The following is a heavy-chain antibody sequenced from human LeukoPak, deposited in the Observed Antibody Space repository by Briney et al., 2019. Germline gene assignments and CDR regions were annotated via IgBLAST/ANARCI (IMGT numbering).Heavy chain of an antibody. Sequence: SETLSLTCTVSGGSICNFYWLCLRQPPGKGLEWIGYIHYSGSTNYNPSLKSRVTISVDTSNNQFSLKVRSVTAADTAVYYCARFQGVRVAGTSYLHYYMAVWGKGTTVTVS. CDR3: ARFQGVRVAGTSYLHYYMAV. CDR2: IHYSGST. V-gene: IGHV4-59*01. J-gene: IGHJ6*03. CDR1: GGSICNFY. D-gene: IGHD6-19*01.